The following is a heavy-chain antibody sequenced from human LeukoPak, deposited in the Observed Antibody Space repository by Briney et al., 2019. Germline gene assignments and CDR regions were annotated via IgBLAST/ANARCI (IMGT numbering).Heavy chain of an antibody. J-gene: IGHJ5*02. CDR1: GYSSTSYW. CDR2: IYLSDSDT. V-gene: IGHV5-51*01. CDR3: ATTLAGNTFGFSWFDP. D-gene: IGHD5-18*01. Sequence: GESLKISCRGSGYSSTSYWIGWVRQMPGKGLEWMGIIYLSDSDTRYSPSFQGQVTISADRSTSTAYLQWSSLKASDTAMYYCATTLAGNTFGFSWFDPWGQGTLVTVSS.